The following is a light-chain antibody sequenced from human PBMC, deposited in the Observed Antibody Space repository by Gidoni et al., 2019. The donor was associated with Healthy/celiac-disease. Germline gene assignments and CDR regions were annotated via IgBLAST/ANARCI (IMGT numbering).Light chain of an antibody. J-gene: IGKJ5*01. V-gene: IGKV3-20*01. CDR3: QQYGSSPPP. Sequence: EIVLTQSPGTLSLSPGERATLSCRASQSVSSSYVAWYQQKPVQAPRLLIYGASSRATGIPDRFSGSWSGTDFTLTISRLEPEDFAVYYCQQYGSSPPPFGQGTRLEIK. CDR1: QSVSSSY. CDR2: GAS.